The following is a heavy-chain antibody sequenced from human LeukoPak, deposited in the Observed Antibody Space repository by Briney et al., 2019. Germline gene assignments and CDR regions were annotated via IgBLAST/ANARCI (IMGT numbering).Heavy chain of an antibody. Sequence: GALRLSCAASGFTFSSYAMHWVRQAPGKGLEYVSAISSNGGSTYYANSVKGRFTISRDNYKNTLYLQMGSLRAEDMAVYYCARRPTHPYYYYMDVWGKGTTVTVSS. V-gene: IGHV3-64*01. CDR1: GFTFSSYA. CDR2: ISSNGGST. J-gene: IGHJ6*03. CDR3: ARRPTHPYYYYMDV.